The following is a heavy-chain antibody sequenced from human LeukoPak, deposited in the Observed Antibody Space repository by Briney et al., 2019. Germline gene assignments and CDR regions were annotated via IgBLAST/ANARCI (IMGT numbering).Heavy chain of an antibody. Sequence: QPGGSLRLSCAASGFTFSSYGMHWVRQAPGKGLEWVAFIRYAGSNKYYTDSVKGRFTISRDNSKNTLYLQMNSLRAEDTAVYYCAREDPDAFDIWGQGTMVTVSS. J-gene: IGHJ3*02. CDR2: IRYAGSNK. CDR1: GFTFSSYG. CDR3: AREDPDAFDI. V-gene: IGHV3-30*02.